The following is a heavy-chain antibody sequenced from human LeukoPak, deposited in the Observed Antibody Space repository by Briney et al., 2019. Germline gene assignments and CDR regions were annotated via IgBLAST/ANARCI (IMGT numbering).Heavy chain of an antibody. J-gene: IGHJ4*02. D-gene: IGHD1-1*01. CDR2: INPSGGST. V-gene: IGHV1-46*01. Sequence: ASVRVSCKASGYTFTSYYMHWVRQAPGQGLEWMGIINPSGGSTSYAQKFQGRVTMTRDTSTSTVYMELSSLRSEDTAVYYCARDVQLERLIDYWGQGTLVTVSS. CDR3: ARDVQLERLIDY. CDR1: GYTFTSYY.